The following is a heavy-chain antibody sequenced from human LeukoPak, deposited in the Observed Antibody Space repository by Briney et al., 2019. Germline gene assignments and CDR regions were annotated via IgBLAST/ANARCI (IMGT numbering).Heavy chain of an antibody. V-gene: IGHV4-34*01. J-gene: IGHJ4*02. D-gene: IGHD3-10*01. Sequence: PSETLSLTCAVYGGSFRGYYWIWIRQPPRKGLEGVGEINHSGSTNYNPSLKSRVTISVDTSKNQFSLKLSSVTAADTAVYYCARGSYYHGSGSHFDYWGQGTLVTVSS. CDR1: GGSFRGYY. CDR3: ARGSYYHGSGSHFDY. CDR2: INHSGST.